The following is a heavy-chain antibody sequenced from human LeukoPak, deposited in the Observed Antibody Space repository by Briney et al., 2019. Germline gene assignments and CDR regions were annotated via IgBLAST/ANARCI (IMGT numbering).Heavy chain of an antibody. D-gene: IGHD3-10*01. J-gene: IGHJ6*03. CDR2: IYHSGST. V-gene: IGHV4-38-2*02. Sequence: SETLSLTCTVSGYSINSGYYWGWIRQPPGKGLEWIGSIYHSGSTYYNPSLKRRVTMSVDTSKNQFSLKLSFVTAADTAVYYCARLEEGYGSGRRENYYYYYMDVWGKGRTVTISS. CDR1: GYSINSGYY. CDR3: ARLEEGYGSGRRENYYYYYMDV.